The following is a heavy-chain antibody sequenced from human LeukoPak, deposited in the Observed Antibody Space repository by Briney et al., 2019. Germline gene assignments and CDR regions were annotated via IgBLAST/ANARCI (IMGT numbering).Heavy chain of an antibody. D-gene: IGHD3-22*01. CDR2: IYYSGST. J-gene: IGHJ4*02. Sequence: SETLSLTCTVFGGSISISSYYWGWIRQPPGKGLEWIGSIYYSGSTYYNPSLKSRVTISVDTSKNQFSLKLSSVTAADTAVYYCARPYYYDSSGYGYWGQGTLVTVSS. V-gene: IGHV4-39*01. CDR1: GGSISISSYY. CDR3: ARPYYYDSSGYGY.